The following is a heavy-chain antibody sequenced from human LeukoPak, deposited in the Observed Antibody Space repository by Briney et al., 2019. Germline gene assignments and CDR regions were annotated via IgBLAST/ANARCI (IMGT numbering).Heavy chain of an antibody. CDR2: IYWDDDK. J-gene: IGHJ4*02. CDR1: GVSLTTSGVG. D-gene: IGHD6-13*01. V-gene: IGHV2-5*02. CDR3: AHSPYRSSRPFDY. Sequence: SGPTLVNPTQTLTVTCTLSGVSLTTSGVGVGWVRQPPEKALEFVALIYWDDDKRYRPSLKNRINISKDTSKNQVILTMTNMDPVDTGTYYCAHSPYRSSRPFDYWGQGTLVTVSS.